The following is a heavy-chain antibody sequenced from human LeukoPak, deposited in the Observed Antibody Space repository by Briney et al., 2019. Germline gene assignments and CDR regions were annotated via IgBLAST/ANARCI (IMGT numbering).Heavy chain of an antibody. CDR2: INSDGSST. V-gene: IGHV3-74*01. CDR3: VRQYRVAAPADY. CDR1: GFTFSNYW. Sequence: GGSLRLSCAASGFTFSNYWMHWVRQAPGKGLVWLSRINSDGSSTSYADSVKGRFTISRDNAKNTLYVQMNSLRDEDAAVYYCVRQYRVAAPADYWGQGTLVTVSS. D-gene: IGHD6-13*01. J-gene: IGHJ4*02.